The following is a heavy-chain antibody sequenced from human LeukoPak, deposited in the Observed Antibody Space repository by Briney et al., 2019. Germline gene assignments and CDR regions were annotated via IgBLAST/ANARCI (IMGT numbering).Heavy chain of an antibody. CDR2: ISSSSSYI. CDR3: ARRGTTVTRDAFDI. CDR1: GFTFSSYS. V-gene: IGHV3-21*01. Sequence: GGSLRLSCAASGFTFSSYSMNWVRQAPGKGLEWVSSISSSSSYIYYADSVKGRFTISRDNAKNSLYLQMSSLRAEDTAVYYCARRGTTVTRDAFDIWGQGTMVTVSS. D-gene: IGHD4-17*01. J-gene: IGHJ3*02.